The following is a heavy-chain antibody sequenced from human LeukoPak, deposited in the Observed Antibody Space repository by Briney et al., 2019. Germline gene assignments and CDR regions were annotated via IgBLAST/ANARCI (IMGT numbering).Heavy chain of an antibody. CDR3: SSGNSHAFDI. CDR1: GFTFSSYW. J-gene: IGHJ3*02. Sequence: GGSLRLSCAASGFTFSSYWMHWVRQAPGKGLVWVSRINSDGSSTSYADSVKGRFTISRDNAKNTLYLQMNNLRAEDSAVYYCSSGNSHAFDIWGQGTMVTVSS. V-gene: IGHV3-74*01. D-gene: IGHD4-23*01. CDR2: INSDGSST.